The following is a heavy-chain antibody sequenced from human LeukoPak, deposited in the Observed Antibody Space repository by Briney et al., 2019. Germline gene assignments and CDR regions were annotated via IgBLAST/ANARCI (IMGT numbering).Heavy chain of an antibody. CDR2: IKQDGSEK. D-gene: IGHD6-13*01. J-gene: IGHJ4*02. CDR3: ARSFAAAFDY. CDR1: GFTVSSNY. Sequence: SGGSLRLSCAASGFTVSSNYMSWVRQAPGKGLEWVANIKQDGSEKYYVDSVKGRFTISRDNAKNSLYLQMNSLRAEDTAVYYCARSFAAAFDYWGQGTLVTVSS. V-gene: IGHV3-7*01.